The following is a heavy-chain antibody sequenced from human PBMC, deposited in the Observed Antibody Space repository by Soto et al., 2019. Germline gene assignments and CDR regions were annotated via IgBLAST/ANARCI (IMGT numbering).Heavy chain of an antibody. CDR3: ARRGSGRYRGAFDI. D-gene: IGHD1-26*01. J-gene: IGHJ3*02. Sequence: ASVKVSCKASGYTFTSYYMHWVRQAPGQGLEWMGINSPSGGRTSYAQKLQGRVTMTRGTATSTVSKELSSLRSEDTAVYYGARRGSGRYRGAFDIWGQGTMFTVAS. V-gene: IGHV1-46*01. CDR1: GYTFTSYY. CDR2: NSPSGGRT.